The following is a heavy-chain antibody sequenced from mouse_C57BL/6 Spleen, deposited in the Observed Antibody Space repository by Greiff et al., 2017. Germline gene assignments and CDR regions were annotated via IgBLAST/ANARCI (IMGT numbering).Heavy chain of an antibody. V-gene: IGHV1-64*01. CDR3: AREGLRGYFDY. CDR1: GYTFTSYW. Sequence: QVQLQQPGAELVKPGASVKLSCKASGYTFTSYWMHWVKQRPGQGLEWIGMIHPNSGSTNYNEKFKSKATLTVDKSSSPAYMQLRSLTSEDSAVYYCAREGLRGYFDYWGQGTTLTVSS. D-gene: IGHD2-2*01. CDR2: IHPNSGST. J-gene: IGHJ2*01.